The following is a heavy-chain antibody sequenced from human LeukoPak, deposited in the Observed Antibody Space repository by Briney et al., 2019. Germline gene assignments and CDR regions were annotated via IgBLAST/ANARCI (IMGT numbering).Heavy chain of an antibody. D-gene: IGHD5-24*01. CDR2: ISGSGGYT. CDR3: AKEGEMATTAAYFDY. V-gene: IGHV3-23*01. CDR1: GFTFSRYA. J-gene: IGHJ4*02. Sequence: GGSLRLSCAASGFTFSRYAMSWVRQGPGKGLAWVSTISGSGGYTYSADSVKGLFTISRDNSKNTLYLQMHSLRAEDTAVYYCAKEGEMATTAAYFDYWGQGALVTVSS.